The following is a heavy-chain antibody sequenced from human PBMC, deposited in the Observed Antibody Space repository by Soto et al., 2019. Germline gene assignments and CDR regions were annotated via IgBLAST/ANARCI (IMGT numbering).Heavy chain of an antibody. CDR1: GDRVSSSSVT. Sequence: PTQTLSLTCAISGDRVSSSSVTWNWIRQSPSRGLEWLGRTYYRSKWYNDYAESVKSRITINPDTSKNQFSLHLNSVTPEDTAVYYCVRLIGNSWLDSWGQGTLVTVSS. D-gene: IGHD1-26*01. V-gene: IGHV6-1*01. J-gene: IGHJ5*01. CDR3: VRLIGNSWLDS. CDR2: TYYRSKWYN.